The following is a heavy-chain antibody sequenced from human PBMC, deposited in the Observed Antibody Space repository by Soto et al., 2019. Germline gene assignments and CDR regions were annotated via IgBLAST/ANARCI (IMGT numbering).Heavy chain of an antibody. CDR1: GGSISSGGYS. J-gene: IGHJ4*02. V-gene: IGHV4-30-2*05. CDR3: ARGPSGDNVHY. Sequence: SESLSLTCAVSGGSISSGGYSWSWIRQPPGKGLEWIGHIFDSGTTYTNPSLRSQVAISLDTSKNHFSLTLSSVTAADTAVYYCARGPSGDNVHYWGQGALVTVSS. CDR2: IFDSGTT. D-gene: IGHD7-27*01.